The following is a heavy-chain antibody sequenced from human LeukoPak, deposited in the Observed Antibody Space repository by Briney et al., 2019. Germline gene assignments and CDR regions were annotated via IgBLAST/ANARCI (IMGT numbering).Heavy chain of an antibody. CDR1: GFTFSSYA. CDR3: AKDRTIAVAGTADY. Sequence: GGSLRLSCAASGFTFSSYAMSWVRQAPGKGLEWVSAISGSGGSTYYADSVKGRFTISRDNSRNTLYLQMNSLRAEDTAVYYCAKDRTIAVAGTADYWGRGTLVTVSS. J-gene: IGHJ4*02. CDR2: ISGSGGST. V-gene: IGHV3-23*01. D-gene: IGHD6-19*01.